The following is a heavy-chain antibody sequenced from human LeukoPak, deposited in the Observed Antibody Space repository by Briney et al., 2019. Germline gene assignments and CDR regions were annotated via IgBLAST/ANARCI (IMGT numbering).Heavy chain of an antibody. Sequence: ASVKVSCKASGYIFTGYYMHWVRQAPGQGLEWMGWINPNSGGTNYAQKFQGRVTMTRDTSISTAYMELSRLRSDDTTVYYCARPNFTSYYDSRGYDAFDVWGQGTMVTVSS. D-gene: IGHD3-22*01. V-gene: IGHV1-2*02. CDR1: GYIFTGYY. CDR3: ARPNFTSYYDSRGYDAFDV. CDR2: INPNSGGT. J-gene: IGHJ3*01.